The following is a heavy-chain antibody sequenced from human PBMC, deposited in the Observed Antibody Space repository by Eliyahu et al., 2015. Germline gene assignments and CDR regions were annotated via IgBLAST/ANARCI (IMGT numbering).Heavy chain of an antibody. J-gene: IGHJ6*02. Sequence: YMSWIRQAPGKGLEWVSYISSSGSTIYYADSVKGRFTISRDNAKNSLYLQMNSLRAEDTAVYYCARGYSGYAPYYYYGMDVWGQGTTVTVSS. D-gene: IGHD5-12*01. CDR3: ARGYSGYAPYYYYGMDV. CDR1: Y. CDR2: ISSSGSTI. V-gene: IGHV3-11*01.